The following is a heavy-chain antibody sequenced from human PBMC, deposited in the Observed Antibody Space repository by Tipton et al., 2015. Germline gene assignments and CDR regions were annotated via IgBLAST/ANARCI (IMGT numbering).Heavy chain of an antibody. CDR3: ARSRGASNSGGLAGY. D-gene: IGHD2-15*01. V-gene: IGHV4-31*03. J-gene: IGHJ4*02. CDR1: GGSVSGDYYY. Sequence: TLSLTCTVSGGSVSGDYYYWSWIRQQPTKGLEWIGYIYYSGNTYYNPSLKSRITMSIDTSNNRFSLKLSSVTAADTAIYYCARSRGASNSGGLAGYWGQGTLVTVSS. CDR2: IYYSGNT.